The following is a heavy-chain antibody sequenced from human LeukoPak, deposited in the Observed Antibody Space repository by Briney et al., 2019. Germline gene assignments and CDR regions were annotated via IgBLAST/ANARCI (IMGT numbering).Heavy chain of an antibody. Sequence: ASVKVSCKASGYTFTGYYMHWVRQAPGQGLEWMGWINPNSGATNYAQNFQGRVTMTGDTCISTAYMEVIRLRSDDTAVYYCARSPHILTGEKFEYWGQGTRVTVSS. CDR1: GYTFTGYY. CDR2: INPNSGAT. V-gene: IGHV1-2*02. J-gene: IGHJ4*02. CDR3: ARSPHILTGEKFEY. D-gene: IGHD3-9*01.